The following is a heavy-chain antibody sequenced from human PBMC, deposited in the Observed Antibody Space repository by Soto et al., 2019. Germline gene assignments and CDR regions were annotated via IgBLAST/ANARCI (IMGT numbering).Heavy chain of an antibody. CDR1: GFTFSTYH. CDR2: ISGSDNRV. D-gene: IGHD4-17*01. CDR3: AKILSVTTNYWHGMDV. V-gene: IGHV3-23*01. Sequence: DEQLLESGGGLVQPGGSLRLSCAASGFTFSTYHMVWVRQAPWKGLESVASISGSDNRVFYADSVKGRFTVSRDNSKNTLYLQMNSLRVEDSAVYYCAKILSVTTNYWHGMDVWGQGTTVTVSS. J-gene: IGHJ6*02.